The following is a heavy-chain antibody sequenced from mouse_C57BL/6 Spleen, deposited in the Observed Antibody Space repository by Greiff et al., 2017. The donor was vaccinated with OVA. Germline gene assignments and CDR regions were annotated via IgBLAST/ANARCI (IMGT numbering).Heavy chain of an antibody. J-gene: IGHJ3*01. CDR2: ISSGGSYT. D-gene: IGHD1-1*01. CDR1: GFTFSSYG. CDR3: ARGGDYGNWFAY. V-gene: IGHV5-6*01. Sequence: EVQLVESGGDLVKPGGSLKLSCAASGFTFSSYGMSWVRQTPDKRLAWVATISSGGSYTYYPDSVKGRFTISRDNAKNTLYLQMSSLKSEDTAMYYCARGGDYGNWFAYWGQGTLVTVSA.